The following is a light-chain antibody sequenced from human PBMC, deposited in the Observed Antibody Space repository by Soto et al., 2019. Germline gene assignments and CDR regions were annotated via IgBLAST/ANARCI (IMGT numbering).Light chain of an antibody. Sequence: DIVLTQSPGTLSLSPGERATLSCRASQSVSSSSLAWYKHRPGQSPRLLLYKASTRAVGVPDRFSGSGYGTDFTLTISRLEPEDFAVYYCQHYGSSPPITFGPGTPVDI. J-gene: IGKJ3*01. CDR3: QHYGSSPPIT. CDR1: QSVSSSS. CDR2: KAS. V-gene: IGKV3-20*01.